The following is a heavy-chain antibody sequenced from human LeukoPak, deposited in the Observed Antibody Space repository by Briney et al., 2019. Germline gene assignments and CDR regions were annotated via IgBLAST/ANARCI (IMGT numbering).Heavy chain of an antibody. V-gene: IGHV1-2*02. CDR1: GYTFTGYY. D-gene: IGHD2-2*01. J-gene: IGHJ5*02. CDR3: ARAKGCSSTSCHNWFDP. Sequence: ASVKVSCKASGYTFTGYYMHWVRQAPGQGLEWMGWINPNSGGTNYAQKFQGRVTMTRDTSISTAYMELSRLRSDDTAVYYCARAKGCSSTSCHNWFDPWGQGTLVTVSS. CDR2: INPNSGGT.